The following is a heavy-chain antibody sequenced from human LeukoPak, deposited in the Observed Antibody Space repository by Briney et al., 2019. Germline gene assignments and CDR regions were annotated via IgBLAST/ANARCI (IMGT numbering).Heavy chain of an antibody. D-gene: IGHD1-14*01. CDR2: IYHSGST. CDR1: GYSISSGYY. J-gene: IGHJ4*02. CDR3: ARGPRWEPPLGY. V-gene: IGHV4-38-2*01. Sequence: SETLSLTCAVSGYSISSGYYWGWIRQPPGKGLEWIGSIYHSGSTYYKPSLKSRVTISVDTSKNQFSLKLSSVTAADTAVYYCARGPRWEPPLGYWGQGTLVTVSS.